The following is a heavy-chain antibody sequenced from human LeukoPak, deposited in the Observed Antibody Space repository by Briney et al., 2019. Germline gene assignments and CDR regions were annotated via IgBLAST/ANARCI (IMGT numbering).Heavy chain of an antibody. D-gene: IGHD3-9*01. CDR1: GGSINTYY. J-gene: IGHJ2*01. CDR2: IYYSGSA. V-gene: IGHV4-59*08. CDR3: ARHYYDILTGDYWYFDL. Sequence: PSETLSLTCSVSGGSINTYYWSWIRQPPGKGLEWIGYIYYSGSANYNPSLKSRVTISLDTSRNQFSLKLSSVTAADTAVYYCARHYYDILTGDYWYFDLWGRGTLVTVSS.